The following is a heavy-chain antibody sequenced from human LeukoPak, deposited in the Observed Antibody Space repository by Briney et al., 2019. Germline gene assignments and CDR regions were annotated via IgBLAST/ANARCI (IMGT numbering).Heavy chain of an antibody. Sequence: GMSLRLSCAASGFTFSSYAMSWVRQAPGKGLEWVSAISGSATTYYADSVRGRFIISRDNSKNTLYLQMNSLRADDTAVYYCAKDRPTVYSSSWLHFLDSWGQGTLVTVSS. CDR1: GFTFSSYA. CDR3: AKDRPTVYSSSWLHFLDS. D-gene: IGHD6-13*01. J-gene: IGHJ4*02. V-gene: IGHV3-23*01. CDR2: ISGSATT.